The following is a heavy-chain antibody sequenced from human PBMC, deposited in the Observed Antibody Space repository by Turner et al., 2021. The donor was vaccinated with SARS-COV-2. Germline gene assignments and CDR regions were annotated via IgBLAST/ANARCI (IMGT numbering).Heavy chain of an antibody. Sequence: QLQLPESGPGRVKPSETLSLTCTVSGGPISSRSYYWGWIRQPPGKGLEWMGSVYYGWSTYYNPSRKGRVTISVDTSKNQFSLKLSSVTAADTAVYYCAREVVVLTTTHYGMDVWGQGTTVTVSS. CDR3: AREVVVLTTTHYGMDV. J-gene: IGHJ6*02. CDR2: VYYGWST. D-gene: IGHD1-26*01. V-gene: IGHV4-39*01. CDR1: GGPISSRSYY.